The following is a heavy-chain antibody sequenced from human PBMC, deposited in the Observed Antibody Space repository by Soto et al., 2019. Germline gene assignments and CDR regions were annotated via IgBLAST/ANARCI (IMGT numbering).Heavy chain of an antibody. Sequence: EVQLVESGGGLVQPGGSLRLSCVASGFTFSSYSMNWVRQAPGKGLEWVSYISGSSSTIYYADSVKGRFTISRHNAKNSLYLQMNSLRAEDTAVYYCARDFWGLDYWGQGTLVTVSS. CDR1: GFTFSSYS. CDR3: ARDFWGLDY. V-gene: IGHV3-48*01. CDR2: ISGSSSTI. D-gene: IGHD3-16*01. J-gene: IGHJ4*02.